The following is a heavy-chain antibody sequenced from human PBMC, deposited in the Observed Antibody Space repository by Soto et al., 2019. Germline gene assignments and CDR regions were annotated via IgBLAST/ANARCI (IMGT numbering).Heavy chain of an antibody. CDR3: ARQIYDSDTGPNFQYYFDS. CDR2: IDPSDSQT. D-gene: IGHD3-22*01. V-gene: IGHV5-10-1*01. CDR1: GYSFAGYR. J-gene: IGHJ4*01. Sequence: PGESLKISCKGSGYSFAGYRITWVRQKPGKGLEWMGRIDPSDSQTYYSPSFRGHVTISVTKSITTVFLQWSSLRASDTAMYYCARQIYDSDTGPNFQYYFDSSGHATPVTVSS.